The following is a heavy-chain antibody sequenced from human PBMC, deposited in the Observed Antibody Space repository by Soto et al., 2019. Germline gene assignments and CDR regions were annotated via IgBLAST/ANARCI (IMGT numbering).Heavy chain of an antibody. CDR3: ARGFYDLSYYYYYGMDA. D-gene: IGHD3-3*01. CDR1: GGTFSSYA. Sequence: SVKVSCKASGGTFSSYAISWVRQAPGQGLEWMGGIIPIFGTANYAQKFQGRVTITADESTSTAYMELSSLRSEDTAVYYCARGFYDLSYYYYYGMDAWGQGTTVTVSS. J-gene: IGHJ6*02. CDR2: IIPIFGTA. V-gene: IGHV1-69*13.